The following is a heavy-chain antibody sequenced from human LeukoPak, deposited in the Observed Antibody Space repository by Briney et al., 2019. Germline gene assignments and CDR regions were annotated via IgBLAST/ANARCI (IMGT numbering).Heavy chain of an antibody. D-gene: IGHD3-22*01. V-gene: IGHV3-23*01. J-gene: IGHJ4*02. CDR3: AKVYYYDSSGGPAYYFDH. CDR2: ISGGGTGT. Sequence: PGGSLRLSCAASGLTFSRYAMTWVRQAPGKGLEWVSSISGGGTGTYYADSVKGRFTISRDNSKNTLYLQMNTLRPEDTAVYYCAKVYYYDSSGGPAYYFDHWGQGTLVTVSS. CDR1: GLTFSRYA.